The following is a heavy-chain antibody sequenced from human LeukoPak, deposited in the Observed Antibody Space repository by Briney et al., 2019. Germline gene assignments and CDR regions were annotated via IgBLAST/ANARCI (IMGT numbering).Heavy chain of an antibody. CDR1: GYIFTNFW. V-gene: IGHV5-51*01. CDR2: IFPADSDT. CDR3: ARSRGDNNWFDP. J-gene: IGHJ5*02. D-gene: IGHD7-27*01. Sequence: GESLKISCQASGYIFTNFWLGWVRQMPGKGPEWMGIIFPADSDTRYSPSFEGQVTISADKSISTAYLQWSIMKASDTAVYYCARSRGDNNWFDPWGQGTMVTVSS.